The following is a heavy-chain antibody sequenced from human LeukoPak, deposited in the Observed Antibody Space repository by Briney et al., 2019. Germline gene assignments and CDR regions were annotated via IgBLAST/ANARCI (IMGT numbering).Heavy chain of an antibody. D-gene: IGHD3-10*01. CDR1: GGSISSYY. CDR2: IYYSGST. J-gene: IGHJ5*02. CDR3: ARHRGARGVLLWFEGLDP. Sequence: SETLSLTCTVSGGSISSYYWSWIRQPPGKGLEWIGYIYYSGSTNYNPSLKSRVTISVDTSKNQFSLKLSSVTAADTAVYYCARHRGARGVLLWFEGLDPWGQGTLVTVSS. V-gene: IGHV4-59*08.